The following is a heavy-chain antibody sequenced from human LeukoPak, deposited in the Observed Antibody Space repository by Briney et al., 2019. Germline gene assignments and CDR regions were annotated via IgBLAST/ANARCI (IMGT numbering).Heavy chain of an antibody. CDR1: GFSLTNNY. J-gene: IGHJ4*02. CDR2: MRPTDAYT. CDR3: VRTPPNWGFDY. D-gene: IGHD7-27*01. Sequence: ASVKVSCKAFGFSLTNNYMHWVRQAPGQGLEWMGYMRPTDAYTGYAPKFQGRVTVTRDTSTNTLYMELSSLRSEDTAIYYCVRTPPNWGFDYWGQGTLVTVSS. V-gene: IGHV1-46*01.